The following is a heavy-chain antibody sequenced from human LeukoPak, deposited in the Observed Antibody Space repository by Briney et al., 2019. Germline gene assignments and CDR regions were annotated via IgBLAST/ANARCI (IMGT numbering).Heavy chain of an antibody. V-gene: IGHV4-59*01. J-gene: IGHJ3*02. CDR1: SDSISSYY. CDR3: AREHLRIAAAGPDSPDAFDI. D-gene: IGHD6-13*01. Sequence: SETLSLTCTVSSDSISSYYWSWIRQSPEKGLDWIGYFYYSGSTNYNPSLKSRVTISVDTSKNQFSLKLSSVTAADTAVYYCAREHLRIAAAGPDSPDAFDIWGQGTMVTVSS. CDR2: FYYSGST.